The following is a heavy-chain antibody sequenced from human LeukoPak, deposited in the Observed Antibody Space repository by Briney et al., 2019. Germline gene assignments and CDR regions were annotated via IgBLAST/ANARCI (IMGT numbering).Heavy chain of an antibody. V-gene: IGHV4-34*01. D-gene: IGHD1-26*01. CDR3: AKVGATRYGY. CDR1: GGSFSGYY. J-gene: IGHJ4*02. CDR2: INHSGST. Sequence: NPSETLSLTCAVYGGSFSGYYWSWLRQPPGKGLEWIGEINHSGSTNYNPSLKSRVTISVDTSKNQFSLKLSSVTAADTAVYYCAKVGATRYGYWGQGTLVTVSS.